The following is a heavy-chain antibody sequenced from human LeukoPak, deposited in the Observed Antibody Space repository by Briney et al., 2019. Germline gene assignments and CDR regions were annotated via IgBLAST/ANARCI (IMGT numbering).Heavy chain of an antibody. J-gene: IGHJ4*02. CDR2: ITVSGGGT. Sequence: GGSLRLSCATSGFTFSSYAMSWVRQAPGKGLEWVSAITVSGGGTYYADSVKGRFTISRDNSKNTLFLQMNSLRAEDTAVYYCARRIDWSHDYWGQGTLVTVSS. V-gene: IGHV3-23*01. D-gene: IGHD3-9*01. CDR3: ARRIDWSHDY. CDR1: GFTFSSYA.